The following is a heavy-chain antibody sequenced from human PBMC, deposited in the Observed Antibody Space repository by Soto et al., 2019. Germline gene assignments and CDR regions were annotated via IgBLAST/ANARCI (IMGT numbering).Heavy chain of an antibody. CDR2: IIPIFGTA. CDR1: GGTFSSYA. Sequence: QVQLVQSGAEVKKPGSSVKVSCKASGGTFSSYAISWVRQAPGQGLEWMGGIIPIFGTANYAQKFQGRVTLTADESTSTAYMELSGLRSEDTAVYYCARDRTVGASYYYGMDVWGQGTTVTVSS. J-gene: IGHJ6*02. CDR3: ARDRTVGASYYYGMDV. V-gene: IGHV1-69*12. D-gene: IGHD1-26*01.